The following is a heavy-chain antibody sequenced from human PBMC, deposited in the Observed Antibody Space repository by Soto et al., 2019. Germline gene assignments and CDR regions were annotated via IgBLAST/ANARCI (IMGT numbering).Heavy chain of an antibody. CDR3: AHGETSYDSSGYYFAFDY. D-gene: IGHD3-22*01. CDR2: IYWDDDK. J-gene: IGHJ4*02. Sequence: QITMKESGPTLVKHTQTLTLTCTFSGFSLSTSGVGVTWIRRPPGKALEWLALIYWDDDKRYSPSLKGRLTITKDTSKSPVVLTMPNMDPVDTATYFCAHGETSYDSSGYYFAFDYWGQGALVTVSS. V-gene: IGHV2-5*02. CDR1: GFSLSTSGVG.